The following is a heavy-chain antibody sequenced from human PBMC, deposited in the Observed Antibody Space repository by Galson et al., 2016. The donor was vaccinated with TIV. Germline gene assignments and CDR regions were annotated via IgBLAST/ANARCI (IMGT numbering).Heavy chain of an antibody. V-gene: IGHV1-3*01. CDR1: GYTFTIYT. J-gene: IGHJ4*02. CDR2: IDAGNGNT. CDR3: ARPRYCCDDCYKYDS. Sequence: SVKVSCKASGYTFTIYTLHWVRQAPGQSLEWMGRIDAGNGNTKYSQKFQDRVTITSDTSASTVYLELSSLTYEDTAVYYCARPRYCCDDCYKYDSWGQGTLVTVSS. D-gene: IGHD2-21*01.